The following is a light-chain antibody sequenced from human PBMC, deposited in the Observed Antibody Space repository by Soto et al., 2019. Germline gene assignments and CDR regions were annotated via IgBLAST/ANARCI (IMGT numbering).Light chain of an antibody. J-gene: IGKJ5*01. CDR1: QDIGNY. V-gene: IGKV1-27*01. CDR3: QKYNSGLIT. Sequence: DIQMTQSPSSLSVSVGDRVTITCRASQDIGNYLAWYHQKPGKVPKLLIYGAFTLQSGVPSRFSGRGSGPDFTLTISSLQPEDVATYYCQKYNSGLITFGQGTRLEIK. CDR2: GAF.